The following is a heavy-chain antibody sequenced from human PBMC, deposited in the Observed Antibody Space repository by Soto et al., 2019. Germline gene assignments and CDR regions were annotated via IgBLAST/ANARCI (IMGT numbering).Heavy chain of an antibody. CDR2: VSASGLNT. J-gene: IGHJ4*02. V-gene: IGHV3-23*01. CDR1: GFTFSTYA. D-gene: IGHD1-1*01. CDR3: AKHRPRRTSGYFFDY. Sequence: PGGSLRLSCAASGFTFSTYAMAWVRQAPGKGLEWASGVSASGLNTDYADPVKGRFYISSDNSKNTVSLHMNSLRAEDTALYYCAKHRPRRTSGYFFDYSGQGTPVTVSS.